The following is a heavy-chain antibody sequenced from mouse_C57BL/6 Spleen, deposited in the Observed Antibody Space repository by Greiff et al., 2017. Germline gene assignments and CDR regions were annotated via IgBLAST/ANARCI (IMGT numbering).Heavy chain of an antibody. D-gene: IGHD1-1*01. V-gene: IGHV1-18*01. J-gene: IGHJ1*03. CDR3: ASRGTVVATDWYFDV. CDR1: GYTFTDYN. CDR2: INPNNGGT. Sequence: VQLQQSGPELVKPGASVKIPCKASGYTFTDYNMDWVKQSHGKSLEWIGDINPNNGGTIYNQKFKGKATLTVDKSSSTAYMELRSLTSEDTAVYYCASRGTVVATDWYFDVWGTGTTVTVSS.